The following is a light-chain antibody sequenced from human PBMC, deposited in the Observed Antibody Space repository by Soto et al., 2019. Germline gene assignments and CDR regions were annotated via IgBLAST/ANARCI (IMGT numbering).Light chain of an antibody. CDR1: SSDVGSYNL. CDR2: EGS. V-gene: IGLV2-23*01. J-gene: IGLJ3*02. CDR3: CSYAGSSNWV. Sequence: QSVLTQPASVSGSPGQSITIPCTGTSSDVGSYNLVSWYQQHPGKAPKLMIYEGSKRPSGVSNRFSGSKSGNTASLTISGLQAEDEADYYCCSYAGSSNWVFGGGTKLTVL.